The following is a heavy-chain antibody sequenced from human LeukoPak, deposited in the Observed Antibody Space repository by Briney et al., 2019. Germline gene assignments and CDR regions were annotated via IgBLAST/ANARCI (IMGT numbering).Heavy chain of an antibody. Sequence: GGSLRLSCAASGFTVITNDTTWIRQAPGKGLEWVSVLYSDGNTKYADSVQGRFTISRDNSKNTLYLEMNSLSPDDTAVYYCARGVEPLAANTLAYWGQGTLVTVSS. CDR3: ARGVEPLAANTLAY. J-gene: IGHJ4*02. V-gene: IGHV3-53*01. D-gene: IGHD1-14*01. CDR1: GFTVITND. CDR2: LYSDGNT.